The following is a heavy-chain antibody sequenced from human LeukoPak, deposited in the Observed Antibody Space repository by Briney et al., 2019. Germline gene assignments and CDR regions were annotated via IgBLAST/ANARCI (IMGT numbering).Heavy chain of an antibody. Sequence: GGSLRLSCAASGFTFSSYAMSWVRQAPGKGLEWVSVIYSGGSTYYADSVKGRFTISRDNSKNTLYLQMNSLRAEDTAVYYCARELPQSYYYGMDVWGQGTTVTVSS. CDR2: IYSGGST. D-gene: IGHD2-21*01. J-gene: IGHJ6*02. CDR3: ARELPQSYYYGMDV. V-gene: IGHV3-66*01. CDR1: GFTFSSYA.